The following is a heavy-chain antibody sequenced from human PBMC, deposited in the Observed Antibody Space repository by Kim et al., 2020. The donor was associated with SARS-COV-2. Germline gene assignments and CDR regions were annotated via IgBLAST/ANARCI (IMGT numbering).Heavy chain of an antibody. CDR2: MNPNSGNT. J-gene: IGHJ4*02. D-gene: IGHD6-19*01. CDR3: ATHSSGWYVHDY. CDR1: GYTFTSYD. Sequence: ASVKVSCKASGYTFTSYDINWVRQATGQGLEWMGWMNPNSGNTGYAQKFQGRVTMTRNTSISTAYMELSSLRSEDTAVYYCATHSSGWYVHDYWGQGTLVTVSS. V-gene: IGHV1-8*01.